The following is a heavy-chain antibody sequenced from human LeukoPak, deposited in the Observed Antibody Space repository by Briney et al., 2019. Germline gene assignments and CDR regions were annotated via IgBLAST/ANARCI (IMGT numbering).Heavy chain of an antibody. Sequence: GGSLRLSCAASGFTVSSNYMSRVRQAPGKGLEWVSVIYSGGSTYYADSVKGRFTISRDNSKNTLYLQMNSLRAEDTAVYYCARGYSYGYARYFDYWGQGTLVTVSS. D-gene: IGHD5-18*01. J-gene: IGHJ4*02. CDR1: GFTVSSNY. CDR2: IYSGGST. V-gene: IGHV3-66*01. CDR3: ARGYSYGYARYFDY.